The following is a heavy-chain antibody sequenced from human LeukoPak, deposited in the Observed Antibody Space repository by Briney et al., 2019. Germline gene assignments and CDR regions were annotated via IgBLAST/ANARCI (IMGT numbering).Heavy chain of an antibody. J-gene: IGHJ4*02. CDR2: IYYSGST. D-gene: IGHD3-10*01. CDR3: ARPKVRGGGFDY. V-gene: IGHV4-59*08. Sequence: SETLSLTCTVSGGSISSYYWSWIRQPPGKGLEWIGYIYYSGSTNYNPFLKSRVTISVDTSKNQFSLKLSSVTAADTAVYYCARPKVRGGGFDYWGQGTLVTVSS. CDR1: GGSISSYY.